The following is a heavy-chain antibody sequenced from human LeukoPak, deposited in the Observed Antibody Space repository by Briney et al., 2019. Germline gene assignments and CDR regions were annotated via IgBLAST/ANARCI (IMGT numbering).Heavy chain of an antibody. CDR2: ISGRGGST. V-gene: IGHV3-23*01. D-gene: IGHD3-10*01. J-gene: IGHJ5*02. Sequence: PGGSLRLSCAASGCTFSSYAMSWVRQAPGKGLEWVSAISGRGGSTYYADSVKGRFTISRDNSKNTLYLQMNSLRAEDTAVYYCAYDYYGSGSYYKGNWFDPWGQGTLVTVSS. CDR3: AYDYYGSGSYYKGNWFDP. CDR1: GCTFSSYA.